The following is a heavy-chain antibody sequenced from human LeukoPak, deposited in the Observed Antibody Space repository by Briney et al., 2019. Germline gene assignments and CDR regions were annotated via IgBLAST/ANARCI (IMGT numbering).Heavy chain of an antibody. CDR2: MRYDGSNK. CDR3: AKVPYGDYYYYYMDV. V-gene: IGHV3-30*02. Sequence: PGGSLRLSCAASGFTFTSYGMHWVRQAPGKGLEWVAFMRYDGSNKYYADSVKGRFTISRDNSKNTLYLQMNSLRSEDTAVYYCAKVPYGDYYYYYMDVWGKGTTVTVSS. CDR1: GFTFTSYG. J-gene: IGHJ6*03. D-gene: IGHD4-17*01.